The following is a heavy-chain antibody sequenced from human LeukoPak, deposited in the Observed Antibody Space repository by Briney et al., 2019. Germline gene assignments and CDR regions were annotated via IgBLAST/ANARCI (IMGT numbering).Heavy chain of an antibody. J-gene: IGHJ4*02. CDR1: GGSISSGGYS. Sequence: PSETLSLTCAASGGSISSGGYSWSWIRQPPGKGLEWIGYIYHSGSTYYNPSLKSRVTISVDRSKNQFSLKLSSVTAADTAVYYCARDYYGVVDYWGQGTLVTVSS. V-gene: IGHV4-30-2*01. CDR3: ARDYYGVVDY. CDR2: IYHSGST. D-gene: IGHD3-22*01.